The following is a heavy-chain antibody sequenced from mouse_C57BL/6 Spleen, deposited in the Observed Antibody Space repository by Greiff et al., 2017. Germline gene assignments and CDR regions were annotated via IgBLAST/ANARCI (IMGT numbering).Heavy chain of an antibody. Sequence: VQLQQPGAELVKPGASVKLSCKASGYTFTSYWMPWVKQRPGQGLEWSGEIDPSDSSTNYNEKFKGKATLTVDTSSSTAYMQLSSLTFEDSAVYYCARSSGYYGYFDVWGTGTTVTVSS. D-gene: IGHD1-3*01. CDR1: GYTFTSYW. CDR2: IDPSDSST. CDR3: ARSSGYYGYFDV. J-gene: IGHJ1*03. V-gene: IGHV1-50*01.